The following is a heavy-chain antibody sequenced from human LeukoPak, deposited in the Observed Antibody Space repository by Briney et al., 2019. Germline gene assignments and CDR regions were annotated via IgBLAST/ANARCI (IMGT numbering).Heavy chain of an antibody. CDR2: IKQDGSEK. V-gene: IGHV3-7*01. D-gene: IGHD5-18*01. CDR3: ARDLWGPRGYSFGYHFDY. J-gene: IGHJ4*02. CDR1: GFTLSNYW. Sequence: GGSLRLSCEASGFTLSNYWMSWVRQAPGKGLEWVANIKQDGSEKYYVDSVKGRFTISRDNAKNSLSLQMKSLTADDTAVYYCARDLWGPRGYSFGYHFDYWGQGTLVTVSS.